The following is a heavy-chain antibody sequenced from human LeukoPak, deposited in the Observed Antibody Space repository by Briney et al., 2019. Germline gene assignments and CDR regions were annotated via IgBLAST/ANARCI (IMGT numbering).Heavy chain of an antibody. V-gene: IGHV4-30-2*02. D-gene: IGHD3-10*01. CDR3: VRDRELNY. CDR2: IYHSGST. J-gene: IGHJ4*02. Sequence: SETLSLTCAVSGGSISSGGYSWSWIRQPPGKGLEWIGYIYHSGSTYYNPSLKSRVTISVDRSKNQFSLKLGSVTAADTAVYYCVRDRELNYWGQGTLVTVSS. CDR1: GGSISSGGYS.